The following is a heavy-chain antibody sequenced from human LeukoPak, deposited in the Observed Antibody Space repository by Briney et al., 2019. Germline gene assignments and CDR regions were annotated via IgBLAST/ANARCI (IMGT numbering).Heavy chain of an antibody. D-gene: IGHD6-13*01. CDR3: AKDWMSSWYYFDY. CDR2: ISGSGGST. Sequence: PGGSLRLSCAASGFTFSSYAMSWVRQAPGKGLEWVSAISGSGGSTYYADSVKGRFTISRDNSKNTLYLQMNSPRAEDTAVYYCAKDWMSSWYYFDYWGQGTLVTVSS. V-gene: IGHV3-23*01. CDR1: GFTFSSYA. J-gene: IGHJ4*02.